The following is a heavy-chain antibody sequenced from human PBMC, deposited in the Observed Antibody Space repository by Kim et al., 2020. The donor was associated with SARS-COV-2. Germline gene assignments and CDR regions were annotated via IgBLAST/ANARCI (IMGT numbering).Heavy chain of an antibody. V-gene: IGHV1-2*06. CDR2: INPNKGDT. Sequence: ASVKVSCRTSGYSFIAYYIHWVRQAPGQGLEWVGRINPNKGDTDLAQTFQGRVTMTRDTSINTVYLELTNLTSDDTAVFYCARERGTATFRLLNYLGQGTLVTVSA. J-gene: IGHJ4*02. CDR3: ARERGTATFRLLNY. D-gene: IGHD2-21*02. CDR1: GYSFIAYY.